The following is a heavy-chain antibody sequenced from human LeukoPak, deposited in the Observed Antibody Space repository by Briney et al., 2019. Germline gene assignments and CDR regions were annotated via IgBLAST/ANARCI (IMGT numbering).Heavy chain of an antibody. CDR3: ARIVVVPADPHYFDY. D-gene: IGHD2-2*01. Sequence: SQTLSLTCTVSGGSISSGSYYWSWIRQPAGKGLEWIGRIYTSGSTNYNPSLKSRVTMSVDTSKNQFSLKLSSVTAADTAVYYCARIVVVPADPHYFDYWGQGTLVTVSS. V-gene: IGHV4-61*02. CDR2: IYTSGST. J-gene: IGHJ4*02. CDR1: GGSISSGSYY.